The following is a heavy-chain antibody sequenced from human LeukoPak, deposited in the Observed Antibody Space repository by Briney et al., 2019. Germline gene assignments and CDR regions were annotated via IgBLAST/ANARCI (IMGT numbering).Heavy chain of an antibody. CDR3: ARDPDYYDSSGS. D-gene: IGHD3-22*01. V-gene: IGHV3-21*01. CDR1: GFTFSSYS. CDR2: ISSSSSYI. Sequence: GGSLRLSCAASGFTFSSYSMNWVRQAPGKGLEWVSSISSSSSYIYYADSVKGRFTISRDNAKNSLYLQMNSLRAEDTAVYYCARDPDYYDSSGSWGQGTLVTVSS. J-gene: IGHJ5*02.